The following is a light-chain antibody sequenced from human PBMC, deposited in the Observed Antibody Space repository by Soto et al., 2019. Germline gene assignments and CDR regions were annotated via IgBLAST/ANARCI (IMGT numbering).Light chain of an antibody. Sequence: QSALAQPTSVSGSPGQSIAISCTGTSSDVGGYNYVSWHQQHPGKAPKVLISVVSNRPSGVSNRFSGSKSGNTASRTISGLQAEYEADYYCSSYRSGGTFVFGSGTKVTVL. CDR1: SSDVGGYNY. V-gene: IGLV2-14*01. J-gene: IGLJ1*01. CDR2: VVS. CDR3: SSYRSGGTFV.